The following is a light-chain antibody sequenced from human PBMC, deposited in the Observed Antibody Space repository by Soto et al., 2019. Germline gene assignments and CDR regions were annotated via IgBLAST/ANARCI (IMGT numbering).Light chain of an antibody. V-gene: IGKV3-11*01. J-gene: IGKJ1*01. CDR2: DAS. CDR1: QSVSSH. CDR3: QQRSHWPT. Sequence: EIVLTQSPATLSLSPGERATLSCRASQSVSSHLAWYQQKPGQSPRLLIYDASNRATGIPARFSGSGSGTDFTLTISSLEPEDCAFYFCQQRSHWPTFGQGTKVEIK.